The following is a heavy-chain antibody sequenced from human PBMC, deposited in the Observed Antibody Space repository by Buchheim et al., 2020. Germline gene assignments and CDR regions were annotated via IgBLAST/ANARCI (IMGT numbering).Heavy chain of an antibody. J-gene: IGHJ4*02. CDR2: ISYDGSNK. V-gene: IGHV3-30*04. CDR3: ASEPIFYDFWSGYYPY. D-gene: IGHD3-3*01. CDR1: GFTFSSYA. Sequence: QVQLVESGGGVVQPGRSLRLSCAASGFTFSSYAMHWVRQAPGKGLEWVAVISYDGSNKYYADSVKGRFTISRDNSKNTLYLQMNSLRAEDTAVYYCASEPIFYDFWSGYYPYWGQGTL.